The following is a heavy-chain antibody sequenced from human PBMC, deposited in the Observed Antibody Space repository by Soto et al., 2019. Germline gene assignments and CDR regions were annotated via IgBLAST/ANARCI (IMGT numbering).Heavy chain of an antibody. CDR2: IYASVTP. CDR3: AGGVGSSPQRY. Sequence: TLSLHWTITAGSISVSYLSWVPQPPGPYLEWIGYIYASVTPYYNPSLRSRVTISADTSKNQISLKLTSPTAADTAVYYCAGGVGSSPQRYWGRGTLVT. CDR1: AGSISVSY. D-gene: IGHD6-25*01. V-gene: IGHV4-59*01. J-gene: IGHJ4*02.